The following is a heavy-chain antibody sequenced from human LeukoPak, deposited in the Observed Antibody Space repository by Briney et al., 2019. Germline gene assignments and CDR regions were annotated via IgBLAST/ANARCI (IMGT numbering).Heavy chain of an antibody. V-gene: IGHV1-18*04. CDR1: GYTFTSYY. D-gene: IGHD6-19*01. CDR3: ARDLRSPRGCPGNY. J-gene: IGHJ4*02. Sequence: ASVKVSCKASGYTFTSYYMHWVRQAPGQGLEWMGWISAYNGNTNYAQNLQGRVTMTTDTSTSTAYMELRSLRSDDTAVYYCARDLRSPRGCPGNYWGQGTLVTVSS. CDR2: ISAYNGNT.